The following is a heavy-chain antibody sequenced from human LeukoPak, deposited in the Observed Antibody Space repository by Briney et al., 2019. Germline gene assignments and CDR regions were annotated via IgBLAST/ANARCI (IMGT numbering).Heavy chain of an antibody. Sequence: PGGSLRLSCAASEFTFSSYGMSWVRQAPGKGLEWVSSISGSGGSTQCADSVQGRFAISRDNSKNTLYLQMNSLRVEDTAVYYCATSIVGLTYDEHFQHWGQGTLVTVSS. CDR3: ATSIVGLTYDEHFQH. CDR1: EFTFSSYG. CDR2: ISGSGGST. D-gene: IGHD1-26*01. V-gene: IGHV3-23*01. J-gene: IGHJ1*01.